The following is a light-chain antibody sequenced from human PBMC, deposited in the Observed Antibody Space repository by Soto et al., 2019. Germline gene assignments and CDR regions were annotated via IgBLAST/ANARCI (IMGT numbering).Light chain of an antibody. V-gene: IGLV4-69*01. J-gene: IGLJ2*01. CDR2: VNTDGSH. CDR1: SGHSSYA. CDR3: QTWGAGFSVV. Sequence: QLVLTQSPSASAPLGASVKLTCTLSSGHSSYAIAWHQQQPEKGPRYLMKVNTDGSHNKGDGIPDRFSGSSSGAERYLTISSLQSEDEADYYCQTWGAGFSVVFGGGTKLTVL.